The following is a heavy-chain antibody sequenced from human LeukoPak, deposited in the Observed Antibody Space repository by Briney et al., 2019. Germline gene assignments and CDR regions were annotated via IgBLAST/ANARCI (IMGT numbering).Heavy chain of an antibody. J-gene: IGHJ4*02. V-gene: IGHV5-51*01. D-gene: IGHD1-26*01. CDR1: GYSFTSYW. CDR2: IYPGDSDT. Sequence: GESLKISCKGSGYSFTSYWIGWVRQMPGKGLEWMGIIYPGDSDTRYSPSFQGQVTISADKSISTAYLEWSSLKASDTAMYYCARARWELLPIFDYWGQGTLVTVSS. CDR3: ARARWELLPIFDY.